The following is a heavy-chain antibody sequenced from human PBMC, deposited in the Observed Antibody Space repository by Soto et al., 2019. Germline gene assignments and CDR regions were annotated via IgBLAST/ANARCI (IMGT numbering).Heavy chain of an antibody. CDR1: GFTLTSFW. CDR3: VRAEPYDALWSGYQTLDL. D-gene: IGHD3-3*01. Sequence: GGSLRLSCEASGFTLTSFWMTWIRQAPGKGLEWVANTQQDGSERYYVDSVKGRFTISRDNTKNSVYLQMNSLRVEDTALYYCVRAEPYDALWSGYQTLDLWGQGTLVTVYS. V-gene: IGHV3-7*03. J-gene: IGHJ5*02. CDR2: TQQDGSER.